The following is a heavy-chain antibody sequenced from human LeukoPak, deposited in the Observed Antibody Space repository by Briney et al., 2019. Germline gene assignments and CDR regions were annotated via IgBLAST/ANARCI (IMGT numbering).Heavy chain of an antibody. CDR1: XYXXTXXX. Sequence: GASVKVSCKASXYXXTXXXXXXAXXXPGXXXXXMXXXNPXSGGXNYAQXFQGRVTMTRDTSISTAYMELRSLRSDDTAVYYCAXRPYYSGSYHYFDYWGQGTLVTVSS. D-gene: IGHD1-26*01. V-gene: IGHV1-2*02. J-gene: IGHJ4*02. CDR2: XNPXSGGX. CDR3: AXRPYYSGSYHYFDY.